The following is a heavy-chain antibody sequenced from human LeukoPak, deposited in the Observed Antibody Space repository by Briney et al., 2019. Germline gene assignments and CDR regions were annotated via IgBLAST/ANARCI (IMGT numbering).Heavy chain of an antibody. CDR1: GFTFSSYG. Sequence: GGTLRLSCAASGFTFSSYGMSWVRQAPGKGLDWVSVIGDSGVNTDYADSVKGRFTISRDNSKNTLYLQMNSLRAGDTAVYYCAKDRSSGWHYFDYWGQGTLVTVSS. J-gene: IGHJ4*02. CDR2: IGDSGVNT. CDR3: AKDRSSGWHYFDY. V-gene: IGHV3-23*01. D-gene: IGHD6-19*01.